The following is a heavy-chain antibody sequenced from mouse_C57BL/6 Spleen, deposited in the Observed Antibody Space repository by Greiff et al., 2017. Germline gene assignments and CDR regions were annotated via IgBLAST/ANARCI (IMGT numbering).Heavy chain of an antibody. CDR3: ARTGEPYYAMDY. CDR2: INPYNGGT. J-gene: IGHJ4*01. Sequence: EVQLQQSGPVLVKPGASVKMSCKASGYTFTDYYMNWVKQSHGKSLEWIGVINPYNGGTSYNQKFKGKATLTVDKSSSTAYMELNSLTSEDSAVYYCARTGEPYYAMDYWGQGTSVTVSS. V-gene: IGHV1-19*01. CDR1: GYTFTDYY.